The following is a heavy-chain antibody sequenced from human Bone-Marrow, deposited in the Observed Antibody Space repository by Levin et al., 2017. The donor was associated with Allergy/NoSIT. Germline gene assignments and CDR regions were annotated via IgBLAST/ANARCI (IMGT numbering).Heavy chain of an antibody. CDR3: ATGQGHLVGPP. Sequence: PGESLKISCQASGDTFSSYDINWVRQASGQGLEWMGWMNPKSGNTVYAQKFQGRVTMTRNTSISTAYMDLSSLRSDDTAVYYCATGQGHLVGPPWGQGTLVTVSS. J-gene: IGHJ5*02. V-gene: IGHV1-8*01. CDR1: GDTFSSYD. D-gene: IGHD6-6*01. CDR2: MNPKSGNT.